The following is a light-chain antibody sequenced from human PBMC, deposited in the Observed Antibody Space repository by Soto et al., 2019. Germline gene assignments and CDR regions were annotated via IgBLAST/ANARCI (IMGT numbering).Light chain of an antibody. CDR1: SSDVGGYNY. Sequence: QSALTQPRSVSGSPGQSVTISCTGTSSDVGGYNYVPWYQQHPGKAPKLMIYDVSKRPSGVPDRFSGSKSGNTASLTISGLQAEDEADYYCCSYAGSYTLVFGGGTQLTV. CDR2: DVS. CDR3: CSYAGSYTLV. V-gene: IGLV2-11*01. J-gene: IGLJ2*01.